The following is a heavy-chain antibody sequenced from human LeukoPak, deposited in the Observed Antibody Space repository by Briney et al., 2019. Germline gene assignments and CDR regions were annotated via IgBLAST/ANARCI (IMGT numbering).Heavy chain of an antibody. CDR1: GGTFSSYA. V-gene: IGHV1-18*01. D-gene: IGHD6-19*01. CDR2: ISAYNGNT. J-gene: IGHJ4*02. Sequence: ASVKVSCKASGGTFSSYAISWVRQAPGQGLEWMGWISAYNGNTNYAQKLQGRVTMTTDTSTSTAYMELRSLRSDDTAVYYCARSRVAVAGTGLYYWGQGTLVTVSS. CDR3: ARSRVAVAGTGLYY.